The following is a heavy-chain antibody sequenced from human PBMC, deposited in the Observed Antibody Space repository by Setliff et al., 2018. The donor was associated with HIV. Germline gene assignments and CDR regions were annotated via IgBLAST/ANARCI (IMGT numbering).Heavy chain of an antibody. J-gene: IGHJ3*02. Sequence: GESLKISCAASGFNLSPYTLTWVRQVPGKGLEWVSSISANSIHVYYAASLKGRFTISRDNARNSLYLQMNSLRVEDTAMYYCTSQGQNTFNIWGQGTMVTVSS. CDR3: TSQGQNTFNI. CDR2: ISANSIHV. CDR1: GFNLSPYT. V-gene: IGHV3-21*06.